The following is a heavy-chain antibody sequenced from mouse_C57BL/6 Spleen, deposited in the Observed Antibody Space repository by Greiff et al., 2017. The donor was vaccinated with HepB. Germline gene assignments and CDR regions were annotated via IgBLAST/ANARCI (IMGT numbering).Heavy chain of an antibody. D-gene: IGHD1-1*01. J-gene: IGHJ3*01. CDR2: IYPGSGST. Sequence: QVQLKQSGAELVKPGASVKMSCKASGYTFTSYWITWVKQRPGQGLEWIGDIYPGSGSTNYNEKFKSKATLTVDTSSSTAYMQLSSLTSEDSAVYYCARDYGSSSPFAYWGQGTLVTVSA. CDR1: GYTFTSYW. V-gene: IGHV1-55*01. CDR3: ARDYGSSSPFAY.